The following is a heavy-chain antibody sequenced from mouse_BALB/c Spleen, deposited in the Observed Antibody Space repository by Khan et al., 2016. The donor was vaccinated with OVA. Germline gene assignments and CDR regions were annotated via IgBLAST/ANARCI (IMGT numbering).Heavy chain of an antibody. V-gene: IGHV5-6*01. CDR3: ATLYYYVSRVYLGF. J-gene: IGHJ2*01. D-gene: IGHD1-1*01. CDR2: ISIGGSYT. Sequence: EVELVEPGGDLVKPGGSLKLSCAASGFTFSSYDMSWVRQTPDKRLKWVATISIGGSYTFYPDRVKGRCTISIYNAKDTLYLQMSSLKSEDAAMYYCATLYYYVSRVYLGFWGQFTPFKVSA. CDR1: GFTFSSYD.